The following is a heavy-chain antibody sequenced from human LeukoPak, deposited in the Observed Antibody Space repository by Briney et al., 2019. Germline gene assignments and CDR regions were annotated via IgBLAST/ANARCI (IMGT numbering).Heavy chain of an antibody. J-gene: IGHJ6*03. CDR3: ARAPPYSSSWYQGVDYYYYYMDV. Sequence: SETLSLTCTVSGGSISSSSYYWGWIRQPPGKGLEWIGSIYYSGSTNYNPSLKSRVTISVDTSKNQFSLKLSSVTAADTAVYYCARAPPYSSSWYQGVDYYYYYMDVWGKGTTVTVSS. CDR1: GGSISSSSYY. D-gene: IGHD6-13*01. CDR2: IYYSGST. V-gene: IGHV4-39*07.